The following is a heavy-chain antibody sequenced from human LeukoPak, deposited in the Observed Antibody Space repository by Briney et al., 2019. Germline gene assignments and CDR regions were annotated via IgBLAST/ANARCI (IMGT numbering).Heavy chain of an antibody. CDR3: ARGRYCPNGVGPDYYYYMDV. J-gene: IGHJ6*03. Sequence: SETLSLTCAVYGGSFSGYYWSWICQPPGKGLEWIGEINHSGSTNYNPSLKSRVTISVDTSKNQFSLKLSSVTAADTAVYYCARGRYCPNGVGPDYYYYMDVWGKGTTVTVSS. CDR2: INHSGST. CDR1: GGSFSGYY. V-gene: IGHV4-34*01. D-gene: IGHD2-8*01.